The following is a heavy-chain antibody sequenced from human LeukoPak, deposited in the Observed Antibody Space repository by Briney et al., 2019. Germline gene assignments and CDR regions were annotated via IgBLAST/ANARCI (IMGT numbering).Heavy chain of an antibody. V-gene: IGHV4-30-4*08. D-gene: IGHD3-10*01. Sequence: SQTLSLTCTVSGGSISSGDYYWSWIRQPPGKGLEWIGYIYYSGSTYYNPSLKSRVTISVDTSKNQFSLKLSSVTAADTALYYCARQSHDSGSLYCTYWGQGTLATVSS. CDR2: IYYSGST. J-gene: IGHJ4*02. CDR3: ARQSHDSGSLYCTY. CDR1: GGSISSGDYY.